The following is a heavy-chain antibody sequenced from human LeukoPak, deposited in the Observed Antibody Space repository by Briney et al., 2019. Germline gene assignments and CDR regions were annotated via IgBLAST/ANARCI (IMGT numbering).Heavy chain of an antibody. V-gene: IGHV1-18*01. CDR3: ASQIAAAGQDY. Sequence: APVKVSCKASGYTFTSYGISWVRQAPGQGLEWMGWISAYNGNTNYAQKLQGRVTMTTDTSTSTAYMELRSLRSDDTAVYYCASQIAAAGQDYWGQGTLVTVSS. D-gene: IGHD6-13*01. CDR2: ISAYNGNT. J-gene: IGHJ4*02. CDR1: GYTFTSYG.